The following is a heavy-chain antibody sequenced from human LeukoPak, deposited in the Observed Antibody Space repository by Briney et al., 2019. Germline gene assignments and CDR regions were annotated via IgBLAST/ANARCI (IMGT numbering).Heavy chain of an antibody. D-gene: IGHD3-16*01. CDR2: IYTSGST. V-gene: IGHV4-4*07. CDR3: ARDLQYVGAFDI. J-gene: IGHJ3*02. CDR1: GGSIATYY. Sequence: SETLSLTCTVSGGSIATYYWSWIRQPAGKGLEWIGRIYTSGSTNYNPSLKSRVTMSVDTSKNQFSLKLTSVTAADTAVYYCARDLQYVGAFDIWGQGTMVTVSS.